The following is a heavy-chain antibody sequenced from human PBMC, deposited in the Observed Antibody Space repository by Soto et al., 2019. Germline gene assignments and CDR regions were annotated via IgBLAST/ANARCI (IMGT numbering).Heavy chain of an antibody. CDR2: IYYSGST. Sequence: SETLSLTCTVSGGSIISGDYYFICIRQAPGKGLELIGYIYYSGSTYYNPSLKSRVTISVDTSKNQFSLNLSSVTAADTAVYYCTRHAIGVVVPAAIRNWGQGSLVTVSS. J-gene: IGHJ4*02. D-gene: IGHD2-15*01. V-gene: IGHV4-30-4*01. CDR1: GGSIISGDYY. CDR3: TRHAIGVVVPAAIRN.